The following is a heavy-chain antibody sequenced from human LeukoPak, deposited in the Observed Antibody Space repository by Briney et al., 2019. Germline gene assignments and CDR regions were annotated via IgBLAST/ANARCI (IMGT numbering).Heavy chain of an antibody. V-gene: IGHV3-33*06. CDR3: AKEGVFYRSRGLDY. J-gene: IGHJ4*02. Sequence: GRSLGLSCAASGFTFSSYGMHWVRQAPGKGLEWVAVIWYDGSNKYYADSVKGRFTISRDNSKNTLYLQMNSLRAEDTAVYYCAKEGVFYRSRGLDYWGQGTLVTVSS. CDR1: GFTFSSYG. D-gene: IGHD6-13*01. CDR2: IWYDGSNK.